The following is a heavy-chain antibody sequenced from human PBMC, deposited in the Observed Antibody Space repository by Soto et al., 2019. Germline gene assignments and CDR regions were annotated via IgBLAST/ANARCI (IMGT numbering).Heavy chain of an antibody. CDR3: ASPLYCSGGSCYSDYYYYMDV. CDR1: GFTFSSYS. D-gene: IGHD2-15*01. V-gene: IGHV3-48*01. J-gene: IGHJ6*03. CDR2: ISSSSSTI. Sequence: GGSLRLSCAASGFTFSSYSMNWVRQAPGKGLEWVSYISSSSSTIYYADSVKGRFTISRDNAKNSLYLQMNSLRAEDTAVYYCASPLYCSGGSCYSDYYYYMDVWGKGTTVTVSS.